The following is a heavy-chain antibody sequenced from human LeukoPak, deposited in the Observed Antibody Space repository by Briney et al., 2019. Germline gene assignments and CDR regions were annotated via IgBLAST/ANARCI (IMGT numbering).Heavy chain of an antibody. CDR1: GFTFSSYA. Sequence: GGSLRLYCAASGFTFSSYAMSWVRQAPGKGLEWVSAISGSGGSTYYADSVKGRFTISRDSSKNTLYLQMNSLRAEDTAVYYCAKDRDGDLIQWGQGTLVTVSS. J-gene: IGHJ4*02. D-gene: IGHD4-17*01. CDR3: AKDRDGDLIQ. V-gene: IGHV3-23*01. CDR2: ISGSGGST.